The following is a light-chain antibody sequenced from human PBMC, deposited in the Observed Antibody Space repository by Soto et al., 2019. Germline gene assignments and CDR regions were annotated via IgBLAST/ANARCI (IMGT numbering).Light chain of an antibody. Sequence: QSALTQPRSVSGSPGQSVTISCTGTSSDVGGYNYVSWYQQHPGKAPKLIIYDVTMRPSGVPDRFSGSKSVNTASLTISGLQAEDEADYYCCSYAGNYVVFGGGTKLTVL. CDR3: CSYAGNYVV. J-gene: IGLJ2*01. V-gene: IGLV2-11*01. CDR1: SSDVGGYNY. CDR2: DVT.